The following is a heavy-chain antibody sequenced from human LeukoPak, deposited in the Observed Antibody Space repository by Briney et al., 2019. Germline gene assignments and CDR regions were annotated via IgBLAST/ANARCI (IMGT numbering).Heavy chain of an antibody. J-gene: IGHJ4*02. CDR2: IYYSGST. D-gene: IGHD4-17*01. CDR3: ARDGTVTNGPFDY. V-gene: IGHV4-59*01. CDR1: GGSISSYY. Sequence: ETLSLTCTVSGGSISSYYWSWIRQPPGKGLEWIGNIYYSGSTNYNPSLKSRVTISVDTSKNQFSLKLSSVTAADTAVYYCARDGTVTNGPFDYWGQGTLVTVSS.